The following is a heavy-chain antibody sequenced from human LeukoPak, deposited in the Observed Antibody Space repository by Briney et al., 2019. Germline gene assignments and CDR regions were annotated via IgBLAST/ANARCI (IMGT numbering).Heavy chain of an antibody. CDR3: ARAPRPDGMNV. CDR1: GGSISSGDYY. Sequence: PSETLSLTCTVSGGSISSGDYYWSWLRQPPGKGLEWIGYIYYSGSTYYNPSLKSRVTITVDTSKNQFSLKLSSVTAADTAVYYCARAPRPDGMNVWGEGTTVTVSS. J-gene: IGHJ6*04. V-gene: IGHV4-30-4*01. CDR2: IYYSGST.